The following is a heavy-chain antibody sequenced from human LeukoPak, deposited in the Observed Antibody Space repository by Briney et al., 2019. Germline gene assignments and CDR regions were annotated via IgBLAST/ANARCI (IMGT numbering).Heavy chain of an antibody. CDR3: ARSLEYCSSTSCYRRFDP. J-gene: IGHJ5*02. Sequence: SQTLSLTCTVSGGSISSGSYYWSWIRQPAGKGLEWIGRIYTSGSTNYNPSLKSRVTISVDTSKNQFSLKLSSVTAADTAVYYCARSLEYCSSTSCYRRFDPWGQGTLVTVSS. D-gene: IGHD2-2*02. V-gene: IGHV4-61*02. CDR1: GGSISSGSYY. CDR2: IYTSGST.